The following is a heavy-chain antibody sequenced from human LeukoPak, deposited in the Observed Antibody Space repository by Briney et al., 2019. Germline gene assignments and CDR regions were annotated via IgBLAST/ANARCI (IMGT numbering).Heavy chain of an antibody. CDR2: VKQDGSEK. CDR1: GFTFSSYW. Sequence: PGGSLRLSCAASGFTFSSYWMSWVRQAPGKGLEWVANVKQDGSEKYYVDSVKGRFTISRDNAKNSLYLQMNSLRAEDTAVYYCARESTYYYGSGSLDVWGKGTTVTISS. J-gene: IGHJ6*04. D-gene: IGHD3-10*01. CDR3: ARESTYYYGSGSLDV. V-gene: IGHV3-7*01.